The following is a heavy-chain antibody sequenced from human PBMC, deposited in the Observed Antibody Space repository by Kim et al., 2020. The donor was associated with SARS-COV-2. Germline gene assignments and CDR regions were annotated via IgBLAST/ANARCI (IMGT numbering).Heavy chain of an antibody. J-gene: IGHJ4*02. D-gene: IGHD5-12*01. CDR2: IIPIFGTA. V-gene: IGHV1-69*13. CDR3: ATTKRGGSYSGYDSEGDY. CDR1: GGTFSSYA. Sequence: SVKVSCKASGGTFSSYAISWVRQAPGQGLEWMGGIIPIFGTANYAQKFQGRVTITADESTSTAYMELSSLRSEDTAVYYCATTKRGGSYSGYDSEGDYWGQGTLVTVSS.